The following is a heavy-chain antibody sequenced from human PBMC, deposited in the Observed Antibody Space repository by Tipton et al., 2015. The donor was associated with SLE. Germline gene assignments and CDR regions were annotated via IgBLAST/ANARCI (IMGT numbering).Heavy chain of an antibody. V-gene: IGHV4-61*01. CDR1: GDSVSSNSVA. J-gene: IGHJ6*03. D-gene: IGHD6-6*01. CDR3: ARKYSSYMDV. CDR2: FYYIGST. Sequence: GLVKPSQTLSLTCAISGDSVSSNSVAWNWIRQSPGKGLEWIGYFYYIGSTNYNPSLKSRVTISVDTSKNQFSLKLSSVTAADTALYYCARKYSSYMDVWGKGTTVTVSS.